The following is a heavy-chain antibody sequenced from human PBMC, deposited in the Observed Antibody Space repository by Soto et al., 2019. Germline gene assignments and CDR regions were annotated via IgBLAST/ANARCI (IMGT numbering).Heavy chain of an antibody. V-gene: IGHV1-18*01. Sequence: QVQLAQSANEVKKPGAAVRVSCKAAGYTFIRYGIAWVRQAPGQGLEWMGWISPYNDYTVYAQKIQGRVSMTADTSTRTVYMNLRCLKSDDTAVYDCARGGYYDNSWGKLSHYGLDVWGQGTSVSVSS. CDR3: ARGGYYDNSWGKLSHYGLDV. CDR1: GYTFIRYG. J-gene: IGHJ6*02. D-gene: IGHD3-16*01. CDR2: ISPYNDYT.